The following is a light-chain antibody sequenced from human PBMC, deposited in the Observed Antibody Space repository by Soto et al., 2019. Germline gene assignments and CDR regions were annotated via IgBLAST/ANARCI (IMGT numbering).Light chain of an antibody. V-gene: IGLV2-14*01. CDR3: SSYTRSSFYV. Sequence: QSALTQPASVSGSPGQSITISCTGTSSDVGGYNYVSWYQQHPGKAPKLMIYDVSNRPSGVSNRFSGSKSGNTASLTISGLHAEDEDDYYCSSYTRSSFYVFGTGTKLTVL. CDR2: DVS. J-gene: IGLJ1*01. CDR1: SSDVGGYNY.